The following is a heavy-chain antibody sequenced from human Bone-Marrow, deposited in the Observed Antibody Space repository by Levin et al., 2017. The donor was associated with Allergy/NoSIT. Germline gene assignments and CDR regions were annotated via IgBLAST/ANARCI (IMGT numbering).Heavy chain of an antibody. Sequence: GGSLRLSCAASGFTFDDYAMHWVRQPPGKGLEWVSGISWDSLTLGYAVSVKGRFTISRDNAKNALYLHMNSLRPEDTALYYCSKDVSIVRPAYDAFDIWGQGTMVTVSS. D-gene: IGHD1-26*01. J-gene: IGHJ3*02. CDR2: ISWDSLTL. V-gene: IGHV3-9*01. CDR3: SKDVSIVRPAYDAFDI. CDR1: GFTFDDYA.